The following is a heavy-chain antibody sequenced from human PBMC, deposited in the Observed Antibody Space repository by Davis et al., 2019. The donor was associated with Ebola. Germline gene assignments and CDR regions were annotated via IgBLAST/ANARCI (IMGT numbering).Heavy chain of an antibody. CDR2: VKFSGDSN. CDR3: ARAAVTTRYFDY. Sequence: PSETLSLTCTVSGGSISGYHWDWIRQPPGKGLEWIGDVKFSGDSNYYNPSLKSRVTISVDTSKNQISLKLTSVTAADTAVYYCARAAVTTRYFDYWGQGTLVTVSS. J-gene: IGHJ4*02. D-gene: IGHD4-17*01. CDR1: GGSISGYH. V-gene: IGHV4-59*01.